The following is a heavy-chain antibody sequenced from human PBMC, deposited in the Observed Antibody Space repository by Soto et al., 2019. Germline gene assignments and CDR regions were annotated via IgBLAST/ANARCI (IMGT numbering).Heavy chain of an antibody. CDR1: GGSISSNNW. Sequence: QVQLQESGPGLVKPSETLSLTCAVSGGSISSNNWWSWVRQTPGKGLEWIGEIYHSGSTNYNPSLKRRVTISLAKSKNQCSLSLTSMTAADTAVYYCARREGDCRGGSCPFYHAWGQGTLVTASS. CDR2: IYHSGST. J-gene: IGHJ5*02. D-gene: IGHD2-15*01. CDR3: ARREGDCRGGSCPFYHA. V-gene: IGHV4-4*02.